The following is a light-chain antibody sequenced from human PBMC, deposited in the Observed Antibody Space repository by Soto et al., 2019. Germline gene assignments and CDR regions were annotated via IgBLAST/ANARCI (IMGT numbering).Light chain of an antibody. CDR2: GAS. CDR3: EQFGSSPPAFT. V-gene: IGKV3-20*01. CDR1: QSVSTRY. J-gene: IGKJ2*01. Sequence: ESMLTQSPGTLSLSPGERATLSCRASQSVSTRYLAWYQQKPGQAPRLLIYGASIRATGIPDRFSGSGSGTDLTLTISRLEPEDFAVSYCEQFGSSPPAFTFGQGTKLEI.